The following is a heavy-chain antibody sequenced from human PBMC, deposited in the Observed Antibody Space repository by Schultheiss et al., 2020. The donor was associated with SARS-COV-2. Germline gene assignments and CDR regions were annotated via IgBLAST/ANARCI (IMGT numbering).Heavy chain of an antibody. CDR3: ARDHILPYDSSGLPDY. V-gene: IGHV3-30*01. J-gene: IGHJ4*02. CDR1: GFTFSSYA. Sequence: GSLKISCAASGFTFSSYAMHWVRQAPGKGLEWVAVISYDGSNKYYADSVKGRFTISRDNSKNTLYLQMNSLRAEDTAVYYCARDHILPYDSSGLPDYWGQGTLVTVSS. CDR2: ISYDGSNK. D-gene: IGHD3-22*01.